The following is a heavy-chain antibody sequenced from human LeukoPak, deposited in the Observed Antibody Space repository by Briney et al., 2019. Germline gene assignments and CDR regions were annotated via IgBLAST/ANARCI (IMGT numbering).Heavy chain of an antibody. CDR3: ARAPLTHGNFDY. CDR1: GGSISSYY. J-gene: IGHJ4*02. CDR2: IYYSGST. D-gene: IGHD1-14*01. Sequence: SETLSLTCTVSGGSISSYYWSWIRQPPGKGLEWIGYIYYSGSTNYNPSLKSRVTISVDTSKNQFSLKLGSVTAADTAVYYCARAPLTHGNFDYWGQGTLVTVSS. V-gene: IGHV4-59*12.